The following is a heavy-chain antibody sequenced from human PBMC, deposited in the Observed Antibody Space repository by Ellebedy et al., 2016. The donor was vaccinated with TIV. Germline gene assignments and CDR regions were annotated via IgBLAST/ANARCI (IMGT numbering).Heavy chain of an antibody. Sequence: GESLKISCAASGFTFSSYAMSWVRQAPGKGLEWVSAISGGGGTTYYADSVKGRFTISRDNSRSTLYLQMNSLRAEDSAVYYCAKGREGGSDSSAPRYYFDYWGLGTLVTVSS. CDR2: ISGGGGTT. CDR3: AKGREGGSDSSAPRYYFDY. D-gene: IGHD3-22*01. V-gene: IGHV3-23*01. CDR1: GFTFSSYA. J-gene: IGHJ4*02.